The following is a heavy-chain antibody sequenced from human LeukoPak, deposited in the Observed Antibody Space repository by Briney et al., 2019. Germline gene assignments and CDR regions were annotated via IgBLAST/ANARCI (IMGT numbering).Heavy chain of an antibody. D-gene: IGHD2-2*01. CDR1: GGTFSSYA. J-gene: IGHJ4*02. V-gene: IGHV1-3*01. CDR3: ARVYCSSTSCHYYFDY. Sequence: ASVKVSCKASGGTFSSYAISWVRQAPGQGLEWMGWINAGNGNTEYSQKFQGRVTITRDTSASTAYMELSSLRSEDTAVYYCARVYCSSTSCHYYFDYWGQGTLVTVSS. CDR2: INAGNGNT.